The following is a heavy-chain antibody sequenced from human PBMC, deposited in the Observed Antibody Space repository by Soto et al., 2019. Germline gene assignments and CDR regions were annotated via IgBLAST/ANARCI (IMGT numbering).Heavy chain of an antibody. CDR1: QFTFRSYG. CDR3: ARELGYCGGGSCYPGPIDY. J-gene: IGHJ4*02. Sequence: SCATSQFTFRSYGMHWVRQAPGKGLEWVSSISSSSSYIYYADSVKGRFTISRDNAKNSLYLQMNSLRAEDTAVYYCARELGYCGGGSCYPGPIDYWGQGTLVTAPQ. CDR2: ISSSSSYI. V-gene: IGHV3-21*01. D-gene: IGHD2-15*01.